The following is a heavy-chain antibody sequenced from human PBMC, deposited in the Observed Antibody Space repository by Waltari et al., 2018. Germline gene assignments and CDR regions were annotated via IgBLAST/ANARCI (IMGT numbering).Heavy chain of an antibody. V-gene: IGHV3-74*01. J-gene: IGHJ4*02. D-gene: IGHD7-27*01. CDR1: GFTLSNYW. Sequence: EVQLVESGGGLVQPGGSLRLSCAASGFTLSNYWMHWVRQVPEKGLMWVSHVNSDGNSPSYADSVKGRFTISRDNAKNTVYLQMNSLRAEDTAVYYCARDTPGDGIDYWGQGTLVTVSS. CDR3: ARDTPGDGIDY. CDR2: VNSDGNSP.